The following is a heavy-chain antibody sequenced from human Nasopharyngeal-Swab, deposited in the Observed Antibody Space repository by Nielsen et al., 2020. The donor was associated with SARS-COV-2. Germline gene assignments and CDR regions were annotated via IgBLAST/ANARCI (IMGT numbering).Heavy chain of an antibody. CDR2: TYYRSKWYN. J-gene: IGHJ5*02. V-gene: IGHV6-1*01. D-gene: IGHD1-7*01. CDR3: ARCMTGTTGGWFDP. Sequence: WIRQSPSRGLEWLGRTYYRSKWYNDYAVSVKSRITINPDTSKNQFSLKLSSVTAADTAVYYCARCMTGTTGGWFDPWGQGTLVTVSS.